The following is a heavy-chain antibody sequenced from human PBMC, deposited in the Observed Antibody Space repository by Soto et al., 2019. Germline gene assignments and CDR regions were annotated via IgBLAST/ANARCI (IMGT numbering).Heavy chain of an antibody. V-gene: IGHV4-34*01. CDR1: GGSFSGYY. D-gene: IGHD3-16*02. J-gene: IGHJ4*02. CDR3: ASVDYVWGSYRMTPRFDY. CDR2: INHSGST. Sequence: QVQLQQWGAGLLKPSETLSLTCAVYGGSFSGYYWSWIRQPPGKGLEWIGEINHSGSTNYNPSLKSRDTISVDTSKNEFSLKLSSVTAADTAVYYCASVDYVWGSYRMTPRFDYWGQGTLVTVSS.